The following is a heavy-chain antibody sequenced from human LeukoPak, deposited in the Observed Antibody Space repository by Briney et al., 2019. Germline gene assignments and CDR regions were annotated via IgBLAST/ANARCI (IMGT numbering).Heavy chain of an antibody. V-gene: IGHV3-7*01. CDR1: GFTFSIFW. D-gene: IGHD3-22*01. J-gene: IGHJ5*02. CDR2: RKKDGSEE. CDR3: ARDESSGYLNWFDT. Sequence: PGGSLQLSCAASGFTFSIFWMSWVRPAPGEGLEWVANRKKDGSEENYVDSVKVRSTISKDNAKNTLYLQMNSLRAEDTAVYYCARDESSGYLNWFDTWGQGTLVTVSS.